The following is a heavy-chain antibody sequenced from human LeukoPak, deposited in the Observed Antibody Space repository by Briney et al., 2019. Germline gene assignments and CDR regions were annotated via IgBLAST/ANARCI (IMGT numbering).Heavy chain of an antibody. CDR3: ARHWQYDN. J-gene: IGHJ4*02. Sequence: GGSLRLSCAASGFTFSSCDMSWVRQAPGKGLEWVSGISVTGGITYYADSVKGRFTISRDNSKNTLYLQMSSLGAEDTAVYYRARHWQYDNWGQGTLVTVSS. CDR1: GFTFSSCD. CDR2: ISVTGGIT. V-gene: IGHV3-23*01. D-gene: IGHD1-1*01.